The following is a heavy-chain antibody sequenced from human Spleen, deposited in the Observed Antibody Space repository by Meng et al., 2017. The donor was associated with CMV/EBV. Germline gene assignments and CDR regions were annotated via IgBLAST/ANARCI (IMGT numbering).Heavy chain of an antibody. V-gene: IGHV4-39*07. Sequence: SETLSLTCTVSGGSISSSSYYWGWIRQPPGKGLEWIGSIYYSGTTYYNPSLKSRVTISVDTSKNQFSLKLSSVTAADTAVYYCARDRFTMVRGVRGLFDYWGQGTLVTVSS. J-gene: IGHJ4*02. CDR2: IYYSGTT. D-gene: IGHD3-10*01. CDR1: GGSISSSSYY. CDR3: ARDRFTMVRGVRGLFDY.